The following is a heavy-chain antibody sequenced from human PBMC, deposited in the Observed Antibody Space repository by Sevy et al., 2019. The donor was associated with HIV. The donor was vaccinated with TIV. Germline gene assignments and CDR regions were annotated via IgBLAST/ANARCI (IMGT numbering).Heavy chain of an antibody. Sequence: ASVKVSCKDSGHILTDFSMHWVRQAPGKGLEWMGGFDPEIGQTIYAQKFQGRVTMTEDTSKVTVYMELSRLRSDDTAVYHCVIGAAGLAEYCPHWGQGTLLIVSS. CDR3: VIGAAGLAEYCPH. D-gene: IGHD6-19*01. V-gene: IGHV1-24*01. CDR1: GHILTDFS. J-gene: IGHJ1*01. CDR2: FDPEIGQT.